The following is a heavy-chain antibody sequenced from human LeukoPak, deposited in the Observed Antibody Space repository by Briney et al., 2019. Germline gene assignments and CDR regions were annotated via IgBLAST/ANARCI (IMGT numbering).Heavy chain of an antibody. Sequence: GGSLRLSCAASGFIFSNYGMHWVRQAPGKGLEWVSSISSSSSYIYYADSVKGRFTISRDNAKNSLYLQMNSLRAEDTAMYYCARVDDYHYYGMDVWGQGTTVTVSS. CDR3: ARVDDYHYYGMDV. V-gene: IGHV3-21*01. CDR1: GFIFSNYG. J-gene: IGHJ6*02. D-gene: IGHD5-24*01. CDR2: ISSSSSYI.